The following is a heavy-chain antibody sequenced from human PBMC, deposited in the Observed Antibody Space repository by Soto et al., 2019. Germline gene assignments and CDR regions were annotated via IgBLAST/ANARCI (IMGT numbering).Heavy chain of an antibody. J-gene: IGHJ4*02. CDR2: ISSAGST. D-gene: IGHD1-26*01. Sequence: QVQLQESGPGLVRPSETLSLSCSVSGDSSTNYYWSWIRQPPGMGLEWIGYISSAGSTNYNPSLNRPVSISRDTSEKHFLLELTSVNAAATAVYYRAGGTSVLWEMIFWGQGTLVSVSS. V-gene: IGHV4-59*01. CDR3: AGGTSVLWEMIF. CDR1: GDSSTNYY.